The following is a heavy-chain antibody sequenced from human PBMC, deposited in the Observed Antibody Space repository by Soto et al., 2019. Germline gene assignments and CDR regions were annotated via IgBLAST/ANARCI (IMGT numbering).Heavy chain of an antibody. CDR3: VKDIERGGGGGY. V-gene: IGHV3-64D*06. Sequence: GGSLRLSCSASGFTFSSYAMHWVRQAPGKGLEYVSATSSNGGSTYYADSVKGRSTISRDNSKNTLYLQMSSLRAEDTAVYYCVKDIERGGGGGYWGQGTLVTVSS. J-gene: IGHJ4*02. CDR2: TSSNGGST. CDR1: GFTFSSYA. D-gene: IGHD3-16*01.